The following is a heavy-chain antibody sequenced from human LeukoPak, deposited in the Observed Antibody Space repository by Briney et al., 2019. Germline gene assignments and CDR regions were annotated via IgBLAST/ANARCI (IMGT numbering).Heavy chain of an antibody. CDR2: ISSSSSYI. CDR3: ACLRALHSGGYYYYGMDV. Sequence: GGSLRLSCAASGFTFSSYSMNWVRQAPGKGLEWVSSISSSSSYIYYADSVKGRFTISRDNAKNSLYLQMNSLRAEDTAVYYCACLRALHSGGYYYYGMDVWGQGTTVTVSS. J-gene: IGHJ6*02. CDR1: GFTFSSYS. V-gene: IGHV3-21*01. D-gene: IGHD1-26*01.